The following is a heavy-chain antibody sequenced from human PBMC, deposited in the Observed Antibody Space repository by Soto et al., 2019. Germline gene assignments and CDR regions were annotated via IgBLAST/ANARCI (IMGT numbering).Heavy chain of an antibody. CDR1: GYTFTSYG. D-gene: IGHD1-26*01. CDR2: ISAYNGNT. J-gene: IGHJ4*02. Sequence: QVQLVQSGAEVKKPGASVKVSCKASGYTFTSYGISWVRQAPGQGLEWMGWISAYNGNTNYAQKLQGRVTMTTDTSTSTAYMELRSLRYHDTAVYYCARAVLQWELLLFACDYWGQGTLVTVSS. V-gene: IGHV1-18*01. CDR3: ARAVLQWELLLFACDY.